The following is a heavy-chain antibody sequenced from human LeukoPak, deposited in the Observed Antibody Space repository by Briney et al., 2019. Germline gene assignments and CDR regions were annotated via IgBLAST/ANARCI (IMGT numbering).Heavy chain of an antibody. V-gene: IGHV3-23*01. CDR1: GFTFSSYA. D-gene: IGHD2-15*01. CDR3: ARQGYCSGGSCYSY. CDR2: ISGSGGST. J-gene: IGHJ4*02. Sequence: GGSLRLSCAASGFTFSSYAMSWVRQAPGKGLEWVSAISGSGGSTYYADSVKGRFTISRDSSKNTLYLQMNSLRAEDTAVYYCARQGYCSGGSCYSYWGQGTLVTVSS.